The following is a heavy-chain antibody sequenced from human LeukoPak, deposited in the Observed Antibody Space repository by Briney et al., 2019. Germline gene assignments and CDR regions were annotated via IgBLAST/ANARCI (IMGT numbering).Heavy chain of an antibody. CDR3: VRKALGYRLGYGGY. Sequence: GGSLRLSCAASGFTFSTYAMSWVRQAPGKGLEWVSAISANGGSTFYADSVKGRFTVSRDSSKDTLYLQMNSLRAEDTAVYFCVRKALGYRLGYGGYWGQETLVTASS. D-gene: IGHD5-12*01. J-gene: IGHJ4*02. CDR2: ISANGGST. CDR1: GFTFSTYA. V-gene: IGHV3-23*01.